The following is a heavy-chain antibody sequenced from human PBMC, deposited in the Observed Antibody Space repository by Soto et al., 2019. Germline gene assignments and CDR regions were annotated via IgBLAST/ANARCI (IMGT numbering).Heavy chain of an antibody. CDR1: GGSFSGYY. CDR2: INHSGST. Sequence: SETLSLTCAVYGGSFSGYYWSWIRQPPGKGLEWIGEINHSGSTNYNPSLKSRVTISVDTSKNQFSLKLSSVTAADTAVYYCARPGSGSYYHYWGQGTLVNVS. D-gene: IGHD3-10*01. V-gene: IGHV4-34*01. CDR3: ARPGSGSYYHY. J-gene: IGHJ4*02.